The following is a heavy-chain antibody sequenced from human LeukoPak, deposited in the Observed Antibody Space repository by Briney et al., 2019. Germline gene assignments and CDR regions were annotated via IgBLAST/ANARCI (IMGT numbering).Heavy chain of an antibody. CDR3: ARGAVDIVVVPAARRSAHPVRWFDP. CDR2: INHSGST. Sequence: SETLSPTCAVYGGSLSGYYWSWIRQPPGKGLEWIGEINHSGSTNYNPSLKSRVTISVDTSKNQFSLKLSSVTAADTAVYYCARGAVDIVVVPAARRSAHPVRWFDPWGQGTLVTVSS. CDR1: GGSLSGYY. D-gene: IGHD2-2*01. J-gene: IGHJ5*02. V-gene: IGHV4-34*01.